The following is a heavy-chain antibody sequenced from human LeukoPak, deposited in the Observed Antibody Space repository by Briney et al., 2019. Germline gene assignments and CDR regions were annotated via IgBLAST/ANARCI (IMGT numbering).Heavy chain of an antibody. CDR2: INPNSGGT. V-gene: IGHV1-2*02. CDR1: GYTFTGYY. Sequence: ASVKVSCKASGYTFTGYYMHWVRQAPGQGLEWMGWINPNSGGTNYAQKFQGRVTMTRDTSISTAYMELSRLRSDDTAVYYCARAYSSSWYVSSFSYMDYWGQGTLVTVSS. J-gene: IGHJ4*02. CDR3: ARAYSSSWYVSSFSYMDY. D-gene: IGHD6-13*01.